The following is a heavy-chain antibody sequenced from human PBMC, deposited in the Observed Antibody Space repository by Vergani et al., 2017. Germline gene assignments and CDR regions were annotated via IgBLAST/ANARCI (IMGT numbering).Heavy chain of an antibody. CDR1: GFTFSSYE. J-gene: IGHJ4*02. D-gene: IGHD5-24*01. V-gene: IGHV3-48*03. Sequence: EVQLVESGGGLVQPGGSLRLSCAASGFTFSSYEMNWVRQAPGKGLEWVSYISSSGSTIYYADSVKGRFTISRDNSKNTLYLQMNSLRAEDTAVYYCARDPGGHPQDGFDYWGQGTLVTVSS. CDR2: ISSSGSTI. CDR3: ARDPGGHPQDGFDY.